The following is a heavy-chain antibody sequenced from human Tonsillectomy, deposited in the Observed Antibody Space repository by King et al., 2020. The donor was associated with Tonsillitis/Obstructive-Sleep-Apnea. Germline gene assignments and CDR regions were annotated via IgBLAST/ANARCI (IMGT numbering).Heavy chain of an antibody. V-gene: IGHV3-23*04. Sequence: VQLVESGGGLVQPGGSLRLSCTASGFTFNSYAMSWVRQAPGEGLEWVSAISGSGDSTYYADSVKGRFTISRDNSKNTLYLQMKRLRAEDTAVYYCARKSLVYWGQGTLVTVSS. CDR3: ARKSLVY. CDR2: ISGSGDST. CDR1: GFTFNSYA. J-gene: IGHJ4*02.